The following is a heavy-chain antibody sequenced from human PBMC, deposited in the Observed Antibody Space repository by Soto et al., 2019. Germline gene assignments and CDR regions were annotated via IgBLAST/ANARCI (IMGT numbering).Heavy chain of an antibody. CDR1: GFTFSSST. V-gene: IGHV3-23*01. D-gene: IGHD1-26*01. CDR3: AKSGPTNYFDN. CDR2: ISGGGRFT. Sequence: EVQVLESGGGSVQPGGSLRLSCAASGFTFSSSTMSWVRQAPGKGLEWVSAISGGGRFTYYADSVKGRFTISRDDPKNTIYLQMNSLRADDTAVYYCAKSGPTNYFDNWGQGTLLTVSS. J-gene: IGHJ4*02.